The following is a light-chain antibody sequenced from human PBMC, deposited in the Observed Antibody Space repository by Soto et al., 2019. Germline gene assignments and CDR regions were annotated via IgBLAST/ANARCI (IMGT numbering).Light chain of an antibody. CDR2: AAS. CDR1: QDISIY. Sequence: DIRMTQSPSSLSASLGDRVTITCRASQDISIYLAWYQQRPGKVPKLLIYAASTLPSGVPSRFSGSGSGTDFTLTISSLQPEDVATYYCQKYDGAPRTVGQGNKVEVK. V-gene: IGKV1-27*01. J-gene: IGKJ1*01. CDR3: QKYDGAPRT.